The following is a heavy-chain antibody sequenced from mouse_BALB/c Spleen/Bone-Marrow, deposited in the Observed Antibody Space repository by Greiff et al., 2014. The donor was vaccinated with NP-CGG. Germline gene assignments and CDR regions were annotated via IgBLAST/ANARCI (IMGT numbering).Heavy chain of an antibody. Sequence: EVKLVESGAELVKPGASVKLSCTASGFNIKDTYMHWVKQRPEQGMEWIGRIDPANGNAKYDPKFQGKATITADTSSNTAYLQLSSLTSEDTAVYYCARYRLGTYFDFWGQGTTLTVS. D-gene: IGHD2-14*01. V-gene: IGHV14-3*02. J-gene: IGHJ2*01. CDR1: GFNIKDTY. CDR3: ARYRLGTYFDF. CDR2: IDPANGNA.